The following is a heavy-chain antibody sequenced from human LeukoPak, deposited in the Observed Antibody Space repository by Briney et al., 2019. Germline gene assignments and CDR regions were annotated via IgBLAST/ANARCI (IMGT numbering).Heavy chain of an antibody. D-gene: IGHD1-26*01. CDR2: IYHSGST. V-gene: IGHV4-38-2*02. J-gene: IGHJ5*02. CDR3: ARAGEGYSGSYYVYNWFDP. Sequence: KPSETVSFTGTVSGYSISSGYYWGWIRQPPRKGLEWIGSIYHSGSTYYNPSLKSRVTISVDTSKNQFSLKLSSVTAADTAVYYCARAGEGYSGSYYVYNWFDPWGQGTLVTVSS. CDR1: GYSISSGYY.